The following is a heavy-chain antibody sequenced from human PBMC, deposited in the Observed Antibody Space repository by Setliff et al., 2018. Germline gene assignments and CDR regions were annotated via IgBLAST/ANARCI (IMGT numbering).Heavy chain of an antibody. Sequence: GGSLRLSCAASGFTFSSFWMAWVRQSPGRGLEWVANINQDGSGKFYVDSVKGRFTVSKDNAKNSLYLEMNSLRAEDTAVYYCARGGGGHIVVATFDFDIWGQGTKVT. V-gene: IGHV3-7*01. D-gene: IGHD2-21*01. CDR1: GFTFSSFW. CDR3: ARGGGGHIVVATFDFDI. CDR2: INQDGSGK. J-gene: IGHJ3*02.